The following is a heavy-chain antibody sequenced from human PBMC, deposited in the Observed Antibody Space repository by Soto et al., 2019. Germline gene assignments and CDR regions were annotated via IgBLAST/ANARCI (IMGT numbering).Heavy chain of an antibody. CDR1: GFTVSSNY. CDR3: ARDDSGFEDYYDTGSLS. J-gene: IGHJ4*02. V-gene: IGHV3-53*04. D-gene: IGHD3-22*01. Sequence: EVQLVESGGGLVQPGGSLRLSCAASGFTVSSNYMSWVRQAPGKGLEWVSVMYSGGSTYYADSVKGRFTISRHNSENTLYRQINSLGAEVTAKYHWARDDSGFEDYYDTGSLSWGQGNLVTVSS. CDR2: MYSGGST.